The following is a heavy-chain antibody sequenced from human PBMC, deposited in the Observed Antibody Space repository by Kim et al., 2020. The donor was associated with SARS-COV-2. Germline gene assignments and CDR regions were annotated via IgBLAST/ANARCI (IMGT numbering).Heavy chain of an antibody. V-gene: IGHV1-3*01. J-gene: IGHJ4*02. CDR1: GYTFTSYA. Sequence: ASVKVSCKASGYTFTSYAMHWVRQAPGQRLEWMGWINAGNGNTKYSQKFQGRVTITRDKSASTAYMELSSLRSEDTAVYYCARDREDSSSSRGYFDYWGQGTLVTVSS. CDR3: ARDREDSSSSRGYFDY. CDR2: INAGNGNT. D-gene: IGHD6-6*01.